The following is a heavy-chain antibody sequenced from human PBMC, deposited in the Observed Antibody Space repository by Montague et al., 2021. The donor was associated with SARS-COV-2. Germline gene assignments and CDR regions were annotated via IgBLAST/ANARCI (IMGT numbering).Heavy chain of an antibody. CDR3: ARSLDPSGTYYLPY. CDR1: GDSISTSY. CDR2: IYYSGRT. J-gene: IGHJ4*02. D-gene: IGHD3-10*01. Sequence: SETLSLTCTVSGDSISTSYWAWIRQPPGKGLEWIGYIYYSGRTSYSSSLKSRVTISIDTPKNQFSLKLSSVTAADTAVYYCARSLDPSGTYYLPYWGQGTLVTVSS. V-gene: IGHV4-59*01.